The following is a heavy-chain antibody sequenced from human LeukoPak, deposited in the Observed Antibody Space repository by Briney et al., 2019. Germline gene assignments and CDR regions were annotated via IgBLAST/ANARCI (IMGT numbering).Heavy chain of an antibody. Sequence: SETLSLTCAVSGGPISSTNWWSWVRPPPGKGLEWIGEIYHSGSTNYNPSLRSRITISVDKSKDQFSLRLSSVTAADTAVYYCARKIGSSGAFDIWGQGTMVTVSS. V-gene: IGHV4-4*02. J-gene: IGHJ3*02. CDR3: ARKIGSSGAFDI. CDR2: IYHSGST. D-gene: IGHD1-26*01. CDR1: GGPISSTNW.